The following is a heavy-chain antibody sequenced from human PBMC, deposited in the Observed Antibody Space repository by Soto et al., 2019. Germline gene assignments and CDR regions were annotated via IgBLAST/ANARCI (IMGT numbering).Heavy chain of an antibody. V-gene: IGHV4-39*01. Sequence: PSETLSLTCTVSGGSISSSNYYWGWIRQPPGKGLEWIGSIYYSGSTYYNPSLKSRVTISVDTSKNQFSLKLSSVTAADTAVYYCARRPIYYDSSGYLSDSWGQGTLVTVSS. CDR3: ARRPIYYDSSGYLSDS. D-gene: IGHD3-22*01. J-gene: IGHJ4*02. CDR2: IYYSGST. CDR1: GGSISSSNYY.